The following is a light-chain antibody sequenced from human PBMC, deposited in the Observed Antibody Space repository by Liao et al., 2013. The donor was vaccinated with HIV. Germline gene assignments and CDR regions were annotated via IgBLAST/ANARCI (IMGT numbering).Light chain of an antibody. CDR2: RDN. J-gene: IGLJ2*01. V-gene: IGLV3-1*01. CDR1: RLANKY. CDR3: QSWDSTTLI. Sequence: SYELTQPPSVSVSPGQRASITCSGDRLANKYVSWYQQKAGQSPVLVIRRDNERPSGIPERFSGSNSGNIATLTISGTQAMDEADYYCQSWDSTTLIFGGGTKLTVL.